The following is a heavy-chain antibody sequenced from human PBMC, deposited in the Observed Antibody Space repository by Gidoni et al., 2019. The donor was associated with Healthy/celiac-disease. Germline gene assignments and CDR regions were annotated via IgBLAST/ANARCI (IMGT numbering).Heavy chain of an antibody. D-gene: IGHD3-16*01. CDR3: ARPGGDGGLFDY. V-gene: IGHV1-69*01. CDR1: GGTFSSYA. Sequence: QVQLVQSGAEVKKPGSSVKVSCKASGGTFSSYAISWLRQATGQGLEWMGGIIPIFGTANYAQKFQGRVTSTADESTSTAYMELSSLRSEDTAVYYCARPGGDGGLFDYWGQGTLVTVSS. J-gene: IGHJ4*02. CDR2: IIPIFGTA.